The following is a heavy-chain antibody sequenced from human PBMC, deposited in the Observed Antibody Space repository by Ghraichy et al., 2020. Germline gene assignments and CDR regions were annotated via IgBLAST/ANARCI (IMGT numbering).Heavy chain of an antibody. V-gene: IGHV3-48*02. Sequence: LSLTCAASGFTFSSYSANWVRQAPGKGLEWVSYISSSSSTIYYADSVRGRFTISRDNAKNSLYLQMNSLRDEDTAVYYCARAGTLGGDFWSGYVDAFDIWGQGTMVTVSS. CDR2: ISSSSSTI. CDR3: ARAGTLGGDFWSGYVDAFDI. CDR1: GFTFSSYS. D-gene: IGHD3-3*01. J-gene: IGHJ3*02.